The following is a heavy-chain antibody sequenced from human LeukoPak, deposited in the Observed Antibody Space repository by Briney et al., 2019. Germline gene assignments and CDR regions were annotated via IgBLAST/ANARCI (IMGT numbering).Heavy chain of an antibody. D-gene: IGHD2-15*01. CDR1: GLTFSSYG. Sequence: GGSLRLSCVVSGLTFSSYGMHWVRQAPGKGLEWVAVISYDGSNKYYADSVKGRFTISRDNSKNTLYLQMNSLRAEDTAVFYRAKDAPPCSGGSCYSGYYFYGMDVWGKGTTVTVSS. V-gene: IGHV3-30*18. CDR3: AKDAPPCSGGSCYSGYYFYGMDV. CDR2: ISYDGSNK. J-gene: IGHJ6*04.